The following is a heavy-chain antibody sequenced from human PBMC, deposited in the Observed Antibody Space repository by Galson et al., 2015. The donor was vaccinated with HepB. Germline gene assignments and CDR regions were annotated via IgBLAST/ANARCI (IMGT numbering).Heavy chain of an antibody. CDR3: ARRFDYGGNSFDY. J-gene: IGHJ4*02. D-gene: IGHD4-23*01. Sequence: SVKVSCKASGGTFSSYAISWVRQAPGQGLEWMGGIIPIFGTANYAQKFQGRVTITADESTSTAYMELSSLRSEDTAVYYCARRFDYGGNSFDYWGQGTLDTVSS. CDR2: IIPIFGTA. CDR1: GGTFSSYA. V-gene: IGHV1-69*13.